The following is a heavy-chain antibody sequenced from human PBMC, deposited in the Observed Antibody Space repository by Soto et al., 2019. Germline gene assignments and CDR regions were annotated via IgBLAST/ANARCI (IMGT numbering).Heavy chain of an antibody. Sequence: ASVEVSCKASGYTFTNYYMHWVRQAPGQVLEWMGIIYPSGGSTRNAKKFQGRVTMTRDTSTSTVYMELSSLRSEDTAVYYCARDFSGPMDYGGRGALVPAPQ. CDR2: IYPSGGST. J-gene: IGHJ4*02. V-gene: IGHV1-46*01. CDR1: GYTFTNYY. D-gene: IGHD3-10*01. CDR3: ARDFSGPMDY.